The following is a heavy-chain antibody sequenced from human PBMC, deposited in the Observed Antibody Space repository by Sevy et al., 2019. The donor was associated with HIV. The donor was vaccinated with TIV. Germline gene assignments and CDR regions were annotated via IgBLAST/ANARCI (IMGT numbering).Heavy chain of an antibody. CDR2: ISNSGANT. CDR1: GFTVTNYG. D-gene: IGHD6-19*01. J-gene: IGHJ4*02. Sequence: GGSLRLSCAASGFTVTNYGMHWVRQAPGKGLEWVSGISNSGANTYYADSVRGRFTVSRDNSKNTVYLQLNSLRAEDTAIYYCAKEWTLLSDWYGEFDYWGQGTLVTVSS. CDR3: AKEWTLLSDWYGEFDY. V-gene: IGHV3-23*01.